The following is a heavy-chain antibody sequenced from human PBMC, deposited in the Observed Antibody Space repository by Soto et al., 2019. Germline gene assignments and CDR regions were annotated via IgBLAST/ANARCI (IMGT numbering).Heavy chain of an antibody. D-gene: IGHD3-22*01. Sequence: ASVKVSCKASGYTFTSYGISWVRQAPGQGLEWMGWISAYNGNTNYAQKLQGRVTMTTDTSTSTAYMELRSLRSDDTAVYYCARTYYYDSSGYYYFDCWGQGTLVTVSS. CDR2: ISAYNGNT. CDR3: ARTYYYDSSGYYYFDC. V-gene: IGHV1-18*04. CDR1: GYTFTSYG. J-gene: IGHJ4*02.